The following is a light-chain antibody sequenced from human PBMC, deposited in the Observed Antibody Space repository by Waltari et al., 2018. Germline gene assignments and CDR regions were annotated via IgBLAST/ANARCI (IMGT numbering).Light chain of an antibody. CDR1: QSISKW. CDR3: QQYNSYSLLT. V-gene: IGKV1-5*03. CDR2: NAS. Sequence: DIQMTQSPSTLSASVGDRVIITFLASQSISKWLAWYQQKPGKAPNLLIYNASTLESGVPSRFSGTGSATDFTLTISSLQPDDFATYSCQQYNSYSLLTFGGGTKIEIK. J-gene: IGKJ4*01.